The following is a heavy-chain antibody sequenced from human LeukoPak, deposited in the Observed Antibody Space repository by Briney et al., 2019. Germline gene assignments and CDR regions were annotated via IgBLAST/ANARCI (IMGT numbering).Heavy chain of an antibody. D-gene: IGHD6-19*01. CDR3: AGGPYSSGWYVAY. V-gene: IGHV3-21*01. J-gene: IGHJ4*02. CDR1: GFTFSSYN. CDR2: ISRSSSYI. Sequence: GGSLRLSCAASGFTFSSYNMNWVRQAPGKGLEWVSSISRSSSYIYYADSVKGRFTISRDNAKNSLYLQMNSLRAEDTAVYYCAGGPYSSGWYVAYWGQGTLATVPS.